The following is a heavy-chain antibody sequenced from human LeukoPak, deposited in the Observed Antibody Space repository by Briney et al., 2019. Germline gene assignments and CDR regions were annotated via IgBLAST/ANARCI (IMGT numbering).Heavy chain of an antibody. CDR3: AKGSYSSSSGLFDY. CDR1: GFTFSSSA. J-gene: IGHJ4*02. D-gene: IGHD6-6*01. V-gene: IGHV3-23*01. Sequence: GGSLRLSCAASGFTFSSSAMSWVRQVPGKGLEWVSGISASGGSTYYADSVRGRFTISRDNSKNSLYLQMNSLRAEDTAVYYCAKGSYSSSSGLFDYWGQGTLVTVSS. CDR2: ISASGGST.